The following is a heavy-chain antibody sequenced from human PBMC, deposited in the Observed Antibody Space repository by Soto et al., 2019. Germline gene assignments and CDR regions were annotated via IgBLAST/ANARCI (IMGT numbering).Heavy chain of an antibody. CDR1: GYTLTSYY. Sequence: DSVKVSCKASGYTLTSYYMHWVRQAPGQGLEWMGLINPSDGSTSYAHKFQGRVTVTRDTSTSTVYMELSSLRSEDAAVYFCARDFWSGYYFDYWGQGTLVTVSS. J-gene: IGHJ4*02. V-gene: IGHV1-46*01. D-gene: IGHD3-3*01. CDR2: INPSDGST. CDR3: ARDFWSGYYFDY.